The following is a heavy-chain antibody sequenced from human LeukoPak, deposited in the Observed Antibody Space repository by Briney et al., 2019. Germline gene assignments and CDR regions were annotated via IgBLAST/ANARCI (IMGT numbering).Heavy chain of an antibody. CDR2: ITNSGRV. V-gene: IGHV3-69-1*01. Sequence: GGSLRLSCTAARFTFPDYAMAWVRQAPGKGLEWVSDITNSGRVHYADSVKGRFTISRDNNKNTLNNLRPEDTAIYFCARQLTEHFYYWGQGTLVTVSS. CDR1: RFTFPDYA. J-gene: IGHJ1*01. D-gene: IGHD1-1*01. CDR3: ARQLTEHFYY.